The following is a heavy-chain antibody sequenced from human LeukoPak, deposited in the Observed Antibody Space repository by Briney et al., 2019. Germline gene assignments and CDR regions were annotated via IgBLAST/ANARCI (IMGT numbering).Heavy chain of an antibody. D-gene: IGHD1-26*01. CDR3: ARMGVGAMGF. Sequence: GGSLRLSCAASGFTVSSNYMSWVRQAPGKGLEWVSVIYSGGSTYYADSVKGRFTISRDNSKNILYLQMNSLRAEDTAVYYCARMGVGAMGFWGQGTLSPSPQ. CDR1: GFTVSSNY. J-gene: IGHJ4*02. V-gene: IGHV3-53*01. CDR2: IYSGGST.